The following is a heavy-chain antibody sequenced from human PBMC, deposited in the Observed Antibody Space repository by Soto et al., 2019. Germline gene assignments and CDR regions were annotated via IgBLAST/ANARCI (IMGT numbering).Heavy chain of an antibody. CDR1: GGTFSSYA. D-gene: IGHD4-17*01. CDR2: IIPIFGTA. V-gene: IGHV1-69*01. J-gene: IGHJ2*01. CDR3: ARIMTTVTTSGYFDL. Sequence: QVQLVQSGAEVKKPGSSVKVSCKASGGTFSSYAISWVRQAPGQGLEWMGGIIPIFGTANYAQKFQGRATVTADESTSTAYMELSSLRSEDTAVYYCARIMTTVTTSGYFDLWGRGTLVTVSS.